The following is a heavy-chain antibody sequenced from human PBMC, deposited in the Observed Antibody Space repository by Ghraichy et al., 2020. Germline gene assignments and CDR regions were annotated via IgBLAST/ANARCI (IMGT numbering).Heavy chain of an antibody. Sequence: SGPTLVKPTQTLTLTCTFSGFSLSTSGVGVGWIRQPPGKALEWLALIYWDDDKRYSPSLKNRLTITKDTSKNQVVLTMTNMDPVDTATYYRAHRLRNPTNYNYYYGMDVWGQGTTVTVSS. CDR3: AHRLRNPTNYNYYYGMDV. CDR1: GFSLSTSGVG. J-gene: IGHJ6*02. V-gene: IGHV2-5*02. CDR2: IYWDDDK. D-gene: IGHD1-14*01.